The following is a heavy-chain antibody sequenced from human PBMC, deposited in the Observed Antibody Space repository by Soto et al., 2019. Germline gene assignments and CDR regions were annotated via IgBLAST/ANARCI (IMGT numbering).Heavy chain of an antibody. J-gene: IGHJ4*02. V-gene: IGHV4-30-2*01. CDR2: IYHSGST. CDR3: DGWNSYDGSGNLAY. Sequence: SETLSLTCAVSGVSITSGGYSCSWIRQPPGKGLEWIGYIYHSGSTYYNPSLKSRVTISVDRSKNQFSLKLSSVTAADTAVYYCDGWNSYDGSGNLAYWGQGTLVTVSS. D-gene: IGHD3-22*01. CDR1: GVSITSGGYS.